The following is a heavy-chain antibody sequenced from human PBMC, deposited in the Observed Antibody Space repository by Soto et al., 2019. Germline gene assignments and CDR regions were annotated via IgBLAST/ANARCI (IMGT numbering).Heavy chain of an antibody. V-gene: IGHV1-18*01. Sequence: QVHLVQSGAEVMQPGASVKVSCKASGYNFTAFGIAWVRQAPGQGLEWLGWISTYIGRAEYAQNRQARVTLTTDRATSTAYMELRSLRSDDTAVYFCGRDRKTYGSGWSELEYWGHGTSVTVSS. CDR3: GRDRKTYGSGWSELEY. D-gene: IGHD6-19*01. CDR1: GYNFTAFG. CDR2: ISTYIGRA. J-gene: IGHJ4*01.